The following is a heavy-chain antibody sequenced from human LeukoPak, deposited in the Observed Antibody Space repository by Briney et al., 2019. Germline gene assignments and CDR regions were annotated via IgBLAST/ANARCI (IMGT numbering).Heavy chain of an antibody. CDR3: ARGRVAMVYFDY. D-gene: IGHD5-18*01. V-gene: IGHV4-34*01. CDR1: GGSFSGYY. CDR2: INHSGST. Sequence: SETLSLTCAVYGGSFSGYYWSWIRQPPGKGLEWIGEINHSGSTNYNPSFKSRVTISVDTSKNQFSLKLSSVTAADTAVYYCARGRVAMVYFDYWGQGTLVTVSS. J-gene: IGHJ4*02.